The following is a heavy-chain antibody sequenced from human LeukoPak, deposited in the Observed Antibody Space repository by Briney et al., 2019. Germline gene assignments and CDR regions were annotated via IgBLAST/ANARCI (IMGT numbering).Heavy chain of an antibody. CDR1: GYTFTSYG. J-gene: IGHJ5*02. D-gene: IGHD5-12*01. Sequence: ASVKVSCKASGYTFTSYGFSWVRQAPGQGLEWMGWISAYNGNTNYAQKFRGRLTMTMTTDTSTSSAYMELRSLRSDDTAVYYCARSRRLGVATSNGGYNWFDPWGQGTLVTVSS. CDR3: ARSRRLGVATSNGGYNWFDP. CDR2: ISAYNGNT. V-gene: IGHV1-18*01.